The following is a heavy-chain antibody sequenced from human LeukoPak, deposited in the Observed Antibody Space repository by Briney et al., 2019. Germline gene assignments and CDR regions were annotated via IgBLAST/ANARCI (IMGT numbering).Heavy chain of an antibody. CDR2: IIPIFGTA. Sequence: SVKVSCKASGGTFSSYAISWVRQAPGQGLEWMGGIIPIFGTAKYAQKFQGRVTITADESTSISYMELSSLRSEDTAVYYCAREDIVATRWFDPWGQGTLVTVSS. J-gene: IGHJ5*02. D-gene: IGHD5-12*01. CDR1: GGTFSSYA. CDR3: AREDIVATRWFDP. V-gene: IGHV1-69*13.